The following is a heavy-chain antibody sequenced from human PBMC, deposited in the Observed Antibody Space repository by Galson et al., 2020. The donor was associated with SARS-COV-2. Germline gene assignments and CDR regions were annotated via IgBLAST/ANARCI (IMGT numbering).Heavy chain of an antibody. V-gene: IGHV4-61*02. CDR1: GGSLSSGSYF. J-gene: IGHJ4*02. CDR2: SYNRGST. CDR3: ARGRYAFGDFIPLDY. D-gene: IGHD3-10*01. Sequence: SETLSLTCTVPGGSLSSGSYFWTWIRQPAGKGMQWIGSSYNRGSTKYNPSIQSRVTISVDTSKNQISLKLISVNAADTAVDYCARGRYAFGDFIPLDYWGQGILVTVSS.